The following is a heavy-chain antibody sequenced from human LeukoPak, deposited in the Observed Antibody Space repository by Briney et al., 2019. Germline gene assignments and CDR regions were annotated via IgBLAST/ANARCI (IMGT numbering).Heavy chain of an antibody. CDR1: GYTFTGYY. Sequence: ASVKVSCKASGYTFTGYYMHWVRQAPGQGLEWMGIINPSGGSTSYAQKFQGRVTMTRDMSTSTVYMELSSLRSEDTAVYYCARGTNIAVAGTWYYLDYWGQGTLVTVSS. J-gene: IGHJ4*02. D-gene: IGHD6-19*01. V-gene: IGHV1-46*01. CDR2: INPSGGST. CDR3: ARGTNIAVAGTWYYLDY.